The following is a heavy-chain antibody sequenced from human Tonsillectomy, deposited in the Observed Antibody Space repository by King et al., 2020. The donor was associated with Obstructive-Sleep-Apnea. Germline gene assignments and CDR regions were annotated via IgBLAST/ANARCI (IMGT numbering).Heavy chain of an antibody. CDR1: GYTFTSYD. CDR2: MNPNSGNT. CDR3: ARGSYCSSTSCPNAFDI. Sequence: QLVQSGAEVKKPGASVKVSCKASGYTFTSYDINWVRQATGQGLEWMGWMNPNSGNTGYAQKFQGRVTMTSNTSISTAYMELSSLRSEDTAVYYCARGSYCSSTSCPNAFDIWGQGTMVTVSS. D-gene: IGHD2-2*01. J-gene: IGHJ3*02. V-gene: IGHV1-8*01.